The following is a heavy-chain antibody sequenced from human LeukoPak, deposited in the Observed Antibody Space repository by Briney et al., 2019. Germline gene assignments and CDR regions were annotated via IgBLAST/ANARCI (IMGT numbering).Heavy chain of an antibody. CDR3: ARDYYDSSGYSPLD. Sequence: GASVKVSCKASGYTFTGYYMHWVRQAPGQGLEWMGWINPNSGGTNYAQKFQGRVTMTRDTSISTAYMELSRLRSDDTAVYYCARDYYDSSGYSPLDWGQGTLVTVSS. V-gene: IGHV1-2*02. CDR2: INPNSGGT. CDR1: GYTFTGYY. J-gene: IGHJ4*02. D-gene: IGHD3-22*01.